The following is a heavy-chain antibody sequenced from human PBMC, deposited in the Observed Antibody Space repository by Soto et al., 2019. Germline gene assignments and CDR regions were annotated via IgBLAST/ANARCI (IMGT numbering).Heavy chain of an antibody. CDR1: GGSIGSSNW. CDR2: IYHSGST. V-gene: IGHV4-4*02. D-gene: IGHD3-10*01. J-gene: IGHJ6*02. CDR3: ATLTKGWFGELLFSSDDYSYYFGMDV. Sequence: PSETLSLTCAVSGGSIGSSNWWSWVRQPPGKGLEWIGEIYHSGSTNYNPSLKSRVTISVDKSKNQFSLKLSSVTAADTAVYYCATLTKGWFGELLFSSDDYSYYFGMDVWGQGTTVTSP.